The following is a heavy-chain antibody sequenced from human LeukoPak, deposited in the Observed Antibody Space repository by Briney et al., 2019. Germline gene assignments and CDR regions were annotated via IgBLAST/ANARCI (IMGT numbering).Heavy chain of an antibody. Sequence: GGSLRFSCAALGFTLRSNAMSGVGQAQGKGWEGVSAISGSGGSTYYADSVKGRFTISRDNSKNTLYLQMNSLRAEDTAVYYCAKGNSYGPPFDYWGQGTLVTVSS. CDR2: ISGSGGST. D-gene: IGHD5-18*01. CDR1: GFTLRSNA. J-gene: IGHJ4*02. CDR3: AKGNSYGPPFDY. V-gene: IGHV3-23*01.